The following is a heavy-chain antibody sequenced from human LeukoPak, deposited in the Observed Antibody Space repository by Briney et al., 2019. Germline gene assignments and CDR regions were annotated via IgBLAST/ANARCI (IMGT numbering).Heavy chain of an antibody. CDR1: GFTFSSYE. CDR3: ARSGVAFAGVTSFGH. Sequence: GGSLRLSCAASGFTFSSYEMNWVRQAPGKGLEWVANIKQDGSEKYYVDSVKGRFTISRDNAKNSLYLQMNSLRAEDTAAYYCARSGVAFAGVTSFGHWGQGTLVTVSS. J-gene: IGHJ4*02. CDR2: IKQDGSEK. V-gene: IGHV3-7*01. D-gene: IGHD3-16*01.